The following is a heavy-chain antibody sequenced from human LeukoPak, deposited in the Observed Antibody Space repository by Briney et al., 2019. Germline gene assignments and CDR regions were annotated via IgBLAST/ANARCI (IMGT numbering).Heavy chain of an antibody. Sequence: PGGSLRLSCAASGFTFTSSWMSWVRQAPGKGLEWVANIRQGGNEKYYVDSVKGRFTISRDNANNSLYLQMNSLRAEDTAVYYCGRDWNTVTTNWGQGTMVTVSS. J-gene: IGHJ3*01. CDR1: GFTFTSSW. V-gene: IGHV3-7*01. CDR3: GRDWNTVTTN. CDR2: IRQGGNEK. D-gene: IGHD4-17*01.